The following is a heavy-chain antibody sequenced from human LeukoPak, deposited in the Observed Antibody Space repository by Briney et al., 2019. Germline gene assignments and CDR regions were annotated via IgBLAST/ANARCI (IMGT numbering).Heavy chain of an antibody. J-gene: IGHJ6*02. CDR1: GYTFTGYY. CDR2: MNPNSGNT. Sequence: ASVKVSCKASGYTFTGYYMHWVRQAPGQGLEWMGWMNPNSGNTGYAQKFQGRVTMTRNTSISTAYMELSSLRSEDTAVYYCARGYGSGSYYKGGHYYYYGMDVWGQGTTVTVSS. D-gene: IGHD3-10*01. CDR3: ARGYGSGSYYKGGHYYYYGMDV. V-gene: IGHV1-8*02.